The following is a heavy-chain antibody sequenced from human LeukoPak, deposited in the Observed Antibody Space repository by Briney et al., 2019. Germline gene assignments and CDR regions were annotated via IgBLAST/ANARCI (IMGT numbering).Heavy chain of an antibody. CDR3: ARGPRFRSGYCPFDY. D-gene: IGHD3-3*01. CDR2: IIPIFGTA. V-gene: IGHV1-69*05. CDR1: GGTFSSYA. Sequence: SVKVSCRASGGTFSSYAISWVRQAPGQGLEWMGGIIPIFGTANYAQKFQGRVTITTDESTSTAYMELSSLRSEDTAVYYCARGPRFRSGYCPFDYWGQGTLVTVSS. J-gene: IGHJ4*02.